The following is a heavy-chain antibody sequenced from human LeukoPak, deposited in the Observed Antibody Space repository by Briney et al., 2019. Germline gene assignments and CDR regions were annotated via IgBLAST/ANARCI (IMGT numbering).Heavy chain of an antibody. D-gene: IGHD6-13*01. J-gene: IGHJ4*02. Sequence: ASVKVSCKVSGYTLTELSMHWVRQAPGKGLEWMGGFDPEDGETIYAQKFQGRVTMTEDTSTDTAYMELSSLRSEDTAVYYCATIGRRWDSSSWFDYWGQGTLVTVSS. CDR3: ATIGRRWDSSSWFDY. CDR2: FDPEDGET. V-gene: IGHV1-24*01. CDR1: GYTLTELS.